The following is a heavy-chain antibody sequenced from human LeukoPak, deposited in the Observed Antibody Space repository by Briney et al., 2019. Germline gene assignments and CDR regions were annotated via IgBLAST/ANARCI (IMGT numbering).Heavy chain of an antibody. CDR2: ISSSSSYI. D-gene: IGHD2-21*02. CDR1: GFTFNSYA. J-gene: IGHJ5*02. Sequence: GGSLRLSCAASGFTFNSYAMKWVRQAPGKGLEWVSSISSSSSYIYYADSVKGRFTISRDNAKNLLYLQMNSLRAEDTAVYYCAREGAVTGNWFDPWGQGTLVTVSS. CDR3: AREGAVTGNWFDP. V-gene: IGHV3-21*01.